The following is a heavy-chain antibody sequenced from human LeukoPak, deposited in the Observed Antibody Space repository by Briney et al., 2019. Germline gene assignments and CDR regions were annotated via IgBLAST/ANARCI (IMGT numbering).Heavy chain of an antibody. J-gene: IGHJ3*02. CDR2: IYTSGST. CDR3: ARSPRSRGGYCSSTSCHNAFDI. V-gene: IGHV4-4*07. CDR1: GGSISSCY. Sequence: PSETLSLTCTVSGGSISSCYWSWIRQPAGKGLEWIGRIYTSGSTNYNPSLKSRVTMSVDTSKNQFSLKLSSVTAADTAVYYCARSPRSRGGYCSSTSCHNAFDIWAKGQWSPSLQ. D-gene: IGHD2-2*02.